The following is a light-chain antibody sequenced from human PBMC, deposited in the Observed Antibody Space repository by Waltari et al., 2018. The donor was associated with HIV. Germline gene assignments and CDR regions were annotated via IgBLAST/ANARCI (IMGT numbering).Light chain of an antibody. CDR2: WAS. CDR3: QQYFTTPNT. CDR1: QSVLYSSNNKNY. Sequence: DIVMTQSPDSLAVSLGERATINCKSSQSVLYSSNNKNYLAWYQQKPGQPPKLLIYWASTRGSGVPDRFSGSGSGKDFTLTISSLQAEDVAVYYCQQYFTTPNTFGQGTKLEIK. V-gene: IGKV4-1*01. J-gene: IGKJ2*01.